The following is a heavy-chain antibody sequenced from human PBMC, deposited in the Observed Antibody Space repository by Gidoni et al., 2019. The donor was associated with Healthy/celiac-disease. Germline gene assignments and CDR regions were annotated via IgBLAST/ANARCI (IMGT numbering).Heavy chain of an antibody. V-gene: IGHV1-18*01. CDR3: ARDLPPSLGELSAFYYYYGMDV. CDR2: FRAYNGNT. CDR1: GYTFTSYG. J-gene: IGHJ6*02. Sequence: QVQLVQSGAEVKKPGASVKVSCKASGYTFTSYGISWVRQAPGQGLEWRGWFRAYNGNTNYEQKLQGRVTMTTDTSTSTAYMELRSLRSDDTAVYYCARDLPPSLGELSAFYYYYGMDVWGQGTTVTVSS. D-gene: IGHD3-16*02.